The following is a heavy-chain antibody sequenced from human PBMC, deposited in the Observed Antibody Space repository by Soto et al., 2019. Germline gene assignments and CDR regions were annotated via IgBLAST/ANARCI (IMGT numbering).Heavy chain of an antibody. V-gene: IGHV3-30*18. Sequence: QVQLVESGGGVVQPGRSLRLSCAASGFTFSSYGMHWVRQAPGKGLEWVAVISYDGSNKYYADSVKGRFTISSDNSKNTVYLQMNSVRAEDTAVYYCAKGLGYCSSTSCYNFDYWGQGTLVTVCS. CDR2: ISYDGSNK. J-gene: IGHJ4*02. CDR1: GFTFSSYG. CDR3: AKGLGYCSSTSCYNFDY. D-gene: IGHD2-2*01.